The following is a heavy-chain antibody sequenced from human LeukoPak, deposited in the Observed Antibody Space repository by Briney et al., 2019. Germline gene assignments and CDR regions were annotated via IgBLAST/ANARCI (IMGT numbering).Heavy chain of an antibody. J-gene: IGHJ3*02. CDR2: INPNSGST. Sequence: ASVKVSCKASGYTFTGYYMHWVRQAPGQGLEWMGRINPNSGSTNYAQKFQGRVTMTRDTSISTAYMELSRLRSDDTAVYYCATDIVVVVAATVNDAFDIWGQGTVVTVSS. D-gene: IGHD2-15*01. CDR3: ATDIVVVVAATVNDAFDI. V-gene: IGHV1-2*06. CDR1: GYTFTGYY.